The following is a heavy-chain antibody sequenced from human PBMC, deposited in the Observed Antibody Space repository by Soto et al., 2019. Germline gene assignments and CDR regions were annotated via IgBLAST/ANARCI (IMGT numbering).Heavy chain of an antibody. Sequence: QVQLVQSGAEVKKPGSSVKVSCKASGGTFSSYAISWVRQAPEQGLEWMGGIIPIFGTANYAQKFQGRVTITADESTSTAYMELSSLRSEDTAVYYCARSTSPYYYDSSGYSHFQHWGQGTLVTVSS. V-gene: IGHV1-69*01. J-gene: IGHJ1*01. CDR2: IIPIFGTA. CDR1: GGTFSSYA. D-gene: IGHD3-22*01. CDR3: ARSTSPYYYDSSGYSHFQH.